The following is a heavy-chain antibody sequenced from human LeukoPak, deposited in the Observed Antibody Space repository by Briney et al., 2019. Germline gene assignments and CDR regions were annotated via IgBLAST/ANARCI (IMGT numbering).Heavy chain of an antibody. CDR1: GGSFSDYY. D-gene: IGHD2-2*01. J-gene: IGHJ6*02. CDR3: ARGRSRYCSSTSCLRGMDV. Sequence: SETLSLTCAVYGGSFSDYYWSWIRQPPGKGLEWIGEINHSGSTNYNPSLKSRVTISIDTSKNQFSLKLSSVTAADTAVYYCARGRSRYCSSTSCLRGMDVWGQGTTVTVSS. V-gene: IGHV4-34*01. CDR2: INHSGST.